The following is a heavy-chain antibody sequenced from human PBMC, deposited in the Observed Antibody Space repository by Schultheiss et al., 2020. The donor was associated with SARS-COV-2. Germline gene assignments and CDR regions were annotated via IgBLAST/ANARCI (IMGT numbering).Heavy chain of an antibody. V-gene: IGHV4-31*03. Sequence: SETLSLTCTVSGGSISSGGYYWSWIRQHPGKGLEWIGYIYYSGSTYYNPSLKSRVTISVDTSMNQFSLKLSSVTAADTAVYYCARGRGRYCSSTSCYTVRDYYYYVMDVWGQGTTVTVSS. J-gene: IGHJ6*02. CDR2: IYYSGST. CDR3: ARGRGRYCSSTSCYTVRDYYYYVMDV. D-gene: IGHD2-2*02. CDR1: GGSISSGGYY.